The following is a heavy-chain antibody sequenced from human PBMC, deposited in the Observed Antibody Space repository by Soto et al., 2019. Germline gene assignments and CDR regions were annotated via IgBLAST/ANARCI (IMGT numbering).Heavy chain of an antibody. V-gene: IGHV3-7*03. Sequence: GGSLRLSCAGSGFTFSDFWMSWVRQTPGRGLEWVANIKQDGSEKKYVDSVRGRFTISRDNAKYSLYLQMNSLRAEDTAVYYCARTTILLPAAANRGAPYNYYGLDVWGQGTTVTVSS. J-gene: IGHJ6*02. CDR3: ARTTILLPAAANRGAPYNYYGLDV. D-gene: IGHD2-2*01. CDR2: IKQDGSEK. CDR1: GFTFSDFW.